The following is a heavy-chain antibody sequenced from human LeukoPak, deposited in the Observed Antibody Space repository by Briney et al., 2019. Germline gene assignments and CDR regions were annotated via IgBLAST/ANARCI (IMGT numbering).Heavy chain of an antibody. V-gene: IGHV1-24*01. Sequence: ASVKVSCKVSGYTLTELSMHWVRQAPGKGLKWMGGFDPEDGETIYAQKFQGRVTMTEDTSTDTAYMELSSLRSEDTAVYYCATQISNTRGYSYGQGNWYFDLWGRGTLVTVSS. D-gene: IGHD5-18*01. J-gene: IGHJ2*01. CDR1: GYTLTELS. CDR3: ATQISNTRGYSYGQGNWYFDL. CDR2: FDPEDGET.